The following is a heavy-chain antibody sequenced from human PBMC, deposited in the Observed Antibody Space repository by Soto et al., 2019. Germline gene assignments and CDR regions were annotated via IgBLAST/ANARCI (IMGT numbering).Heavy chain of an antibody. D-gene: IGHD6-19*01. CDR3: ARDLWNSGWYTYFDY. Sequence: PGGSLRLSCAASGFTFSSYSMNWVRQAPGKGLEWVSSISSSSSYIYYADSVKGRFTISRDNAKNSLYLQMNSLRAEDTAVYYCARDLWNSGWYTYFDYWGQGTLVTVSS. CDR2: ISSSSSYI. V-gene: IGHV3-21*01. CDR1: GFTFSSYS. J-gene: IGHJ4*02.